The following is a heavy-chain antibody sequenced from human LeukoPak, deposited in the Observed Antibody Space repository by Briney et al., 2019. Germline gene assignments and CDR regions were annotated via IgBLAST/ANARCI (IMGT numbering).Heavy chain of an antibody. Sequence: GGSLRLSCAASGVTFSSYAMHWVRQAPGKGLEWVAVISYDGSNKYYADSVKGRFTISRDNSKNTLYLQMNSLRAEDTAVYYCARDPGGIAAAGSNWFDPWGQGTLVTVSS. V-gene: IGHV3-30-3*01. CDR1: GVTFSSYA. D-gene: IGHD6-13*01. CDR2: ISYDGSNK. CDR3: ARDPGGIAAAGSNWFDP. J-gene: IGHJ5*02.